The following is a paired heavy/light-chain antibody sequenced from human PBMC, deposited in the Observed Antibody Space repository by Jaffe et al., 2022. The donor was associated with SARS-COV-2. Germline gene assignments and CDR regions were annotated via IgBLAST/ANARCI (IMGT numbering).Heavy chain of an antibody. J-gene: IGHJ4*02. V-gene: IGHV4-39*01. D-gene: IGHD3-10*01. CDR3: ASCRDYYGSGTY. CDR1: GGSISSSSLY. CDR2: MHYSGST. Sequence: QLQLQESGPGLVKPSETLSLTCTVSGGSISSSSLYWGWVRQPPGKGLEWIATMHYSGSTYYSPSLKSRVTLSVDTSKNQFSLKLSSVTAADTAVYYCASCRDYYGSGTYWGQGTLVTVSS.
Light chain of an antibody. V-gene: IGLV2-14*03. CDR3: SSLTSSSTLEV. J-gene: IGLJ3*02. CDR1: SSDVGGYNY. CDR2: NVS. Sequence: QSALTQPASVSGSPGQSITISCTGTSSDVGGYNYVSWYQQHPGKAPKLMIYNVSNRPSGVSNRFSGSKSGNTASLTISGLQAEDEADYYCSSLTSSSTLEVFGGGTKLTVL.